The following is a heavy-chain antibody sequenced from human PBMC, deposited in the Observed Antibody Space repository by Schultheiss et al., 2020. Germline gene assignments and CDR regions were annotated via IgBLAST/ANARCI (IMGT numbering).Heavy chain of an antibody. D-gene: IGHD6-13*01. CDR2: IYYSGST. J-gene: IGHJ4*02. Sequence: SETLSLTCTVSGGSISSYYWGWIRQPPGKGLEWIGSIYYSGSTNYNPSLKSRVTISVDTSKNQFSLKLSSVTAADTAVYYCARGPAFIAAAGTRTDYWGQGTLVTVSS. CDR1: GGSISSYY. V-gene: IGHV4-59*01. CDR3: ARGPAFIAAAGTRTDY.